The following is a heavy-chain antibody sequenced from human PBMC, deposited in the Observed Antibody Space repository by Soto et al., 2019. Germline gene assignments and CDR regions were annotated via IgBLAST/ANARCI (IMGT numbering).Heavy chain of an antibody. D-gene: IGHD3-3*01. Sequence: SETLSPTCTVSGGSFKSGSYSWSWIRQPPGKGLEWIGYVYHTGRTSYNPSLKSRVSISMDTSKNQFSLNLDSVTAADTAVYFCARDFAYFDSWGQGTLVTVSS. J-gene: IGHJ4*02. CDR1: GGSFKSGSYS. V-gene: IGHV4-61*01. CDR2: VYHTGRT. CDR3: ARDFAYFDS.